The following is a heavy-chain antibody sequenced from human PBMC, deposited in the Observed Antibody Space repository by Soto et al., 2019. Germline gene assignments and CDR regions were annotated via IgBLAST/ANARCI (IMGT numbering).Heavy chain of an antibody. CDR1: GFTFSSYG. D-gene: IGHD2-15*01. J-gene: IGHJ4*02. CDR2: ISYDGSNK. Sequence: QVQLVESGGGVVQPGRSLRLSCAASGFTFSSYGMHWVRQAPGKGLEWVAAISYDGSNKYYVDSVKGRFTISRDNSKNPLYLQMNSLRAEYTAVYYCAKETYSGPLDYWGQGTLVTVSS. CDR3: AKETYSGPLDY. V-gene: IGHV3-30*18.